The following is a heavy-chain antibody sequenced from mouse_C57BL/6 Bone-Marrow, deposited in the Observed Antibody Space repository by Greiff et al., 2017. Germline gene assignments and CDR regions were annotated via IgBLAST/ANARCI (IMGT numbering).Heavy chain of an antibody. V-gene: IGHV1-9*01. CDR3: AREKRDYDLGAWFAG. Sequence: QVQLQQSRAQLMKPGAPVQHSCMATGHPFTGHWLERVKQKPGHALGWNGEILPGSGSTNENEKFKGKATLTADTSSNTAYMELSGLTTEDSARYCCAREKRDYDLGAWFAGWGQGGLVNVCA. CDR2: ILPGSGST. J-gene: IGHJ3*01. D-gene: IGHD2-4*01. CDR1: GHPFTGHW.